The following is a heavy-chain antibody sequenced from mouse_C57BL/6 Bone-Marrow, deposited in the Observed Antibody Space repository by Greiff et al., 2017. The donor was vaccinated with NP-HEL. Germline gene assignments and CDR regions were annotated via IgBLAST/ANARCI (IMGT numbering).Heavy chain of an antibody. J-gene: IGHJ4*01. CDR3: AKLRGALTVYAMDY. CDR1: GFSLTSYG. V-gene: IGHV2-9*01. CDR2: IRGGGST. Sequence: QVQLKESGPGLVAPSQSLSITCTVSGFSLTSYGVDWVRQPPGKGLEWLGVIRGGGSTNYNSALMYRLSISQNNSKSQVFLKMNSLRTDDTAMYYCAKLRGALTVYAMDYWGPGTSVTVSS.